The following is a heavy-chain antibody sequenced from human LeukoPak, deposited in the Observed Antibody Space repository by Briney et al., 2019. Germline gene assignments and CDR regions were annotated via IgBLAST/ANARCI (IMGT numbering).Heavy chain of an antibody. J-gene: IGHJ6*02. CDR1: GFTFNSYA. CDR3: AKAPELCAGDCYGDYYGMDV. D-gene: IGHD2-21*02. CDR2: ISGSGDST. V-gene: IGHV3-23*01. Sequence: GGSLRLSCAASGFTFNSYAMSWVRQAPGKGLEWVSGISGSGDSTYYAASVEGRFTISRDYSRNTLDLRINSLRAEDTAVYYCAKAPELCAGDCYGDYYGMDVWGQGTTVTVSS.